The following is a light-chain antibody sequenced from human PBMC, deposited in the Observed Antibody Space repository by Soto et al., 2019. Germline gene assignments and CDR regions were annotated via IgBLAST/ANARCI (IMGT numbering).Light chain of an antibody. J-gene: IGLJ2*01. Sequence: QSVLTQPPSVSGAPGQKVTISCSGSSSNIGNNYVSWYQQLPGTAPRLLIYDNNKRPSGIPDRFSGSKSGTSATLGITGLQTGDEADYYCGTWDTSLSGGVFGGGTKLTVL. CDR3: GTWDTSLSGGV. CDR2: DNN. V-gene: IGLV1-51*01. CDR1: SSNIGNNY.